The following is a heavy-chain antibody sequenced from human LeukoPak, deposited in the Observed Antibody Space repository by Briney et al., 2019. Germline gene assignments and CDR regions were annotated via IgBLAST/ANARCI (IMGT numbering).Heavy chain of an antibody. CDR2: FDPEDGET. CDR1: GYTLTELS. V-gene: IGHV1-24*01. D-gene: IGHD1-20*01. J-gene: IGHJ4*02. CDR3: ATVNWNDPADYTFDY. Sequence: GASVKVSCKVSGYTLTELSMHWVRQAPGKGLEWMGGFDPEDGETIYAQKFQGRVTMTEDTSTDTAYMELSSLRSEDTAVYYCATVNWNDPADYTFDYWGQGTLVTVSS.